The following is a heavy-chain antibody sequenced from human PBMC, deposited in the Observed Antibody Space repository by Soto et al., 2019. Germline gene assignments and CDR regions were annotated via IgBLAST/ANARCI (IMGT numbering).Heavy chain of an antibody. D-gene: IGHD1-26*01. CDR3: ARREIQGPIDY. CDR1: GYSISSSNW. J-gene: IGHJ4*02. Sequence: QVQLQESGPGLVKPSDTLSLTCAVSGYSISSSNWWGWSRQPPGKGLQWIGYIYYNGTTYYNPSLKSRVTMSVDTSKNQFSLKLTSVTAVDTDVYYCARREIQGPIDYWGQGTLVTVSS. V-gene: IGHV4-28*01. CDR2: IYYNGTT.